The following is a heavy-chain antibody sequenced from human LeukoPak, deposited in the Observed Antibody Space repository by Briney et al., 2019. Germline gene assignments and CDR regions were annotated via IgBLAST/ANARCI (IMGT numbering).Heavy chain of an antibody. CDR1: GFTFSSYW. CDR2: IGPTGSDR. Sequence: PGGSLRLSGAASGFTFSSYWMSWVRQAPGKGLEWVASIGPTGSDRYHADSIKGRFTISRDNANNFLYLQMNSLRAEDTAVYYCATETNGRHYDYWGQGTLLTVSS. D-gene: IGHD1-14*01. CDR3: ATETNGRHYDY. J-gene: IGHJ4*02. V-gene: IGHV3-21*06.